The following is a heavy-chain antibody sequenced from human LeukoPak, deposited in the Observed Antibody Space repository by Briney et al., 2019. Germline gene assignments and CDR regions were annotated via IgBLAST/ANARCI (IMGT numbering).Heavy chain of an antibody. V-gene: IGHV4-59*01. Sequence: SETLSLTCTVSGGSISSYYWSWIRQPPGKGLEWIGYIYYSGSTNYNPSLKSRVTISVDTSKNQFSLKLSSVTAADTALYYCAKDMRNIVVTPTIGYWGQGTLVTVSS. D-gene: IGHD2-15*01. CDR3: AKDMRNIVVTPTIGY. CDR1: GGSISSYY. J-gene: IGHJ4*02. CDR2: IYYSGST.